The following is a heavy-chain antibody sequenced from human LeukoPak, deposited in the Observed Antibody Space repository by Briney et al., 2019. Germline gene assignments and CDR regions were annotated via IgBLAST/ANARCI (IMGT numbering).Heavy chain of an antibody. CDR1: GFTFSSYS. J-gene: IGHJ4*02. CDR3: AIDEGILSWYIDY. Sequence: GGSLRLSCAASGFTFSSYSMNWVRQAPGKGLEWVSSISSNSSYIYYADSVKGRFTISRDNAKNSLYLQMNSLRAEDMAVYYCAIDEGILSWYIDYWGQGTLVTVSS. CDR2: ISSNSSYI. V-gene: IGHV3-21*01. D-gene: IGHD6-13*01.